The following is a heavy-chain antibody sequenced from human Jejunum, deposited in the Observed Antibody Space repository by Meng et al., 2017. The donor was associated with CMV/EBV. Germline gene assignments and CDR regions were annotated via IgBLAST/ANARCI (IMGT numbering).Heavy chain of an antibody. V-gene: IGHV4-4*07. CDR3: ARENSVYDY. Sequence: VQLRESGPGLVKPSETLSLTCPVPGGSIRTYYWTWIRQPAGKGLEWIGRIYTSGSTHYNPSLKSRVTESVDTSKNQFSLKLSSVTAADTAVYYCARENSVYDYWGQGTLVTVSS. J-gene: IGHJ4*02. CDR1: GGSIRTYY. CDR2: IYTSGST. D-gene: IGHD5/OR15-5a*01.